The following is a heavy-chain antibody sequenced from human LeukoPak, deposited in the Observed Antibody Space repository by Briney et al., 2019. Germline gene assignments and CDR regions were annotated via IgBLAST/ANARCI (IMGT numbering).Heavy chain of an antibody. V-gene: IGHV3-30-3*01. Sequence: PGGSLRLSCAVSGFTFSDYWMTWVRQAPGKGLEWVAVISYDGSNKYYADSVKGRFTISRDNSKNTLYLQMNSLRTEDTAVYYCARTSDSFDAFDIWGQGTMVTVSS. CDR1: GFTFSDYW. CDR2: ISYDGSNK. CDR3: ARTSDSFDAFDI. J-gene: IGHJ3*02. D-gene: IGHD3-9*01.